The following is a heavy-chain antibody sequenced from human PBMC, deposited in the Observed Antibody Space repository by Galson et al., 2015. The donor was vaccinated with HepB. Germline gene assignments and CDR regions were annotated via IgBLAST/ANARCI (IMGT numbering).Heavy chain of an antibody. CDR3: ARGRYCSGGSCYSTPFDY. J-gene: IGHJ4*02. D-gene: IGHD2-15*01. Sequence: SVKVSCKASGYTFTSYGISWVRQAPGQGLEWMGWISGYNGNTNYAQKLQGRVTMTTDTSTSTAYMELRSLRSDDTAVYYCARGRYCSGGSCYSTPFDYWGQGILVTVSS. CDR1: GYTFTSYG. CDR2: ISGYNGNT. V-gene: IGHV1-18*01.